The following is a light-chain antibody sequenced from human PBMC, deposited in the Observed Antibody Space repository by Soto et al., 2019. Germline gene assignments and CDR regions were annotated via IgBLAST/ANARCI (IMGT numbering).Light chain of an antibody. J-gene: IGKJ1*01. V-gene: IGKV1-5*01. CDR3: QQYNSYPKT. CDR1: QSVSGW. CDR2: GAS. Sequence: DIQMTQSPSTLSASVGATVTVTCRASQSVSGWLAWYQQKPGEAPKLLIYGASSLKSGVPSGFSGSGSGTEFTLTISSLQPDDFATYYCQQYNSYPKTFGQGTKVDIK.